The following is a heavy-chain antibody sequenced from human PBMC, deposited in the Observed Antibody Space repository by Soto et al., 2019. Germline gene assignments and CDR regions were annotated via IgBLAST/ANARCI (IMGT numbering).Heavy chain of an antibody. V-gene: IGHV4-59*01. CDR2: IYYSGST. Sequence: SETLSLTCAVSGGSISRYFWSWIRQPPGKGLEWIGYIYYSGSTNYNPSLKSRVTISVDTSKNQFSLKLSSVTAADTAVYYCARDLGVVLLSTWGQGTLVTVSS. CDR1: GGSISRYF. J-gene: IGHJ5*02. D-gene: IGHD3-10*01. CDR3: ARDLGVVLLST.